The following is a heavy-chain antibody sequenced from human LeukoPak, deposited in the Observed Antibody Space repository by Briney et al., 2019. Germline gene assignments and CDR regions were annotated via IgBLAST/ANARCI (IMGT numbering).Heavy chain of an antibody. CDR3: ARLNSSSFDY. CDR1: GFTFSSYS. V-gene: IGHV3-21*01. CDR2: ISSSSSYI. Sequence: GGYLRLSCAASGFTFSSYSMNWVRQAPGKGLEWVSSISSSSSYIYYAGSVKGRFTISRDNAKNSLYLQMNSLRAEDTAVYYCARLNSSSFDYWGQGTLVTVSS. D-gene: IGHD2-15*01. J-gene: IGHJ4*02.